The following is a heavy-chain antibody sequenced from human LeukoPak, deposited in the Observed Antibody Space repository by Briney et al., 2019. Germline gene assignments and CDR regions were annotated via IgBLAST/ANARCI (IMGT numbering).Heavy chain of an antibody. CDR2: ISSSSSYI. D-gene: IGHD3-9*01. CDR1: GFTFRSHS. J-gene: IGHJ4*02. V-gene: IGHV3-21*01. CDR3: ARDQSDILTPYYYDY. Sequence: GGSLRLSCAASGFTFRSHSLNWVRQAPGKGLEWVSSISSSSSYIYYADSVKGRFTISRDNAKNSLYLQLNSLRAEDTAVYYCARDQSDILTPYYYDYWGQGTLVTVSS.